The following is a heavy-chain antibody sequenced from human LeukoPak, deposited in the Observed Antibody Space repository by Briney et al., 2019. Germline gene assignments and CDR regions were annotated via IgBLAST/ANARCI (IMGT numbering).Heavy chain of an antibody. CDR3: AKDHGFYQSGWNPLFDY. Sequence: PGGSLRLSCAASGFTFSSFAMSWVRQAPGKGLGWVSSISDSGSGAYYADSVKGRFTISSDNTKNMVYLQMNSLRAEDTAVYYCAKDHGFYQSGWNPLFDYWGQGTLVTVSS. D-gene: IGHD2/OR15-2a*01. J-gene: IGHJ4*02. CDR2: ISDSGSGA. CDR1: GFTFSSFA. V-gene: IGHV3-23*01.